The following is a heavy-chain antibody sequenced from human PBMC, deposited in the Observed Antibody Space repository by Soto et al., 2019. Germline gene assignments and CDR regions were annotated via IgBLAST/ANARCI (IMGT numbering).Heavy chain of an antibody. CDR2: ISAYNGNT. CDR1: GYTFTSYG. V-gene: IGHV1-18*01. J-gene: IGHJ6*02. Sequence: ASLKVSCKASGYTFTSYGISWVRQAPGQGLEWMGLISAYNGNTNYAQKLQGRVTMTTDTSTSTAYMELRSLRSDDTAVYYCAREPGVFYSSSSGAVYYYYGMDXWGQGTTVTVS. CDR3: AREPGVFYSSSSGAVYYYYGMDX. D-gene: IGHD6-6*01.